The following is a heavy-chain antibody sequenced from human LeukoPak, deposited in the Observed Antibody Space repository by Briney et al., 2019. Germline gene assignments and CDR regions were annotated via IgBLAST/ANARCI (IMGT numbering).Heavy chain of an antibody. CDR1: GFTFSSYV. J-gene: IGHJ4*02. D-gene: IGHD4-17*01. Sequence: GGSLRLSCAASGFTFSSYVMSWVRQAPGRGLDWVSVISGSGGTTYYADSVKGRFTISRDNSKNTLYLQMNSLRAEDTAIYYCAKDSSTTVTTKGGPRRSFDYWGLGTLVTVSS. CDR2: ISGSGGTT. CDR3: AKDSSTTVTTKGGPRRSFDY. V-gene: IGHV3-23*01.